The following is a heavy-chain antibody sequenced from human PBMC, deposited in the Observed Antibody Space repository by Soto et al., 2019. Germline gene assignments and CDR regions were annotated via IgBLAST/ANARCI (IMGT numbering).Heavy chain of an antibody. CDR3: ARGSYDFWSGLERGAGDWFDP. D-gene: IGHD3-3*01. CDR2: FNAGNGNT. CDR1: GYTFTSYA. V-gene: IGHV1-3*01. Sequence: QVQLVQSGAEVKKPGASVKVSCKASGYTFTSYAMHWVRQAPGQRLEWMGWFNAGNGNTKYSQKFQGRVTITRDTSASTAYMELSSLRSEDTAVYYCARGSYDFWSGLERGAGDWFDPWGQGTLVTVSS. J-gene: IGHJ5*02.